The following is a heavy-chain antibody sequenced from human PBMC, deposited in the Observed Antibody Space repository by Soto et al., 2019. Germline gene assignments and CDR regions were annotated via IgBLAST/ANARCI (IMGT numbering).Heavy chain of an antibody. CDR3: TTDFPPRLWELLSY. J-gene: IGHJ4*02. V-gene: IGHV3-15*01. Sequence: GGSLRLSCAASGFTFSNAWMSWVRQAPGKGLEWVGRIKSKTDGGTTDYAAPVKGRFTISRDDSKNTLYLQMNSLKTEDTAVYYCTTDFPPRLWELLSYWGQGTLVTVSS. CDR2: IKSKTDGGTT. D-gene: IGHD1-26*01. CDR1: GFTFSNAW.